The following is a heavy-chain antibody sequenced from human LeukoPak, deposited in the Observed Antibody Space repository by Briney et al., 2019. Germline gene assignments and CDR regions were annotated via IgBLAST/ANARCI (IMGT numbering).Heavy chain of an antibody. CDR1: GYSISSGYY. D-gene: IGHD4-17*01. Sequence: SETLSLTCTVSGYSISSGYYWGWIRQPPGKGLEWIGSIYHSGSTYYNPSLKSRVTISVDTSKNQFSLKLSSVTAADTAVYYCARERDHGDYGDWGQGTLVTVSS. J-gene: IGHJ4*02. CDR3: ARERDHGDYGD. CDR2: IYHSGST. V-gene: IGHV4-38-2*02.